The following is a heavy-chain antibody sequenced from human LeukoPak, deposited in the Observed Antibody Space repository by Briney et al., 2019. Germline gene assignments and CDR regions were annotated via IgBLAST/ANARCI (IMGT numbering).Heavy chain of an antibody. CDR1: GFTFSSYS. D-gene: IGHD3-22*01. CDR2: INGSGVVT. V-gene: IGHV3-23*01. J-gene: IGHJ4*02. Sequence: PGGSLRLSCAASGFTFSSYSMTWVRQAPGKGLEWVSVINGSGVVTFYADSVRGRFTISRDNSKNTLYLQMNSLRDEDTAVYYCAKDKDYYDSSGFFGYWGQGTLVTVSS. CDR3: AKDKDYYDSSGFFGY.